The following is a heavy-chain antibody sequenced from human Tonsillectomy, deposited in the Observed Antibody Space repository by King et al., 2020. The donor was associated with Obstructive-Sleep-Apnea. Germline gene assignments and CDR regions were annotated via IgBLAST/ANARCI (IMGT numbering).Heavy chain of an antibody. CDR1: GGSFSGYY. D-gene: IGHD3-10*01. Sequence: QLQEWGAGLLKPSETLSLTCAVYGGSFSGYYWSWIRQPPGKGLEWIGEINHSGSTNYNPSLKSRVTIPVDTSKNQFSLKLSSVTAADTAVYYCARGTTRGVIISPVDYWGQGTLVTVSS. CDR2: INHSGST. V-gene: IGHV4-34*01. J-gene: IGHJ4*02. CDR3: ARGTTRGVIISPVDY.